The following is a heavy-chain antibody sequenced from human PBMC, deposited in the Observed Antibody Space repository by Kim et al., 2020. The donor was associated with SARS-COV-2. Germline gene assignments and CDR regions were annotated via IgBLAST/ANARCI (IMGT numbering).Heavy chain of an antibody. V-gene: IGHV3-74*01. CDR3: AGALSL. CDR2: NDASIT. D-gene: IGHD3-16*02. Sequence: NDASITSYADSVQGRFTISRDNDKNTLYLQMNSLRAEDTAVYYCAGALSLWGQGTLVTVSS. J-gene: IGHJ4*02.